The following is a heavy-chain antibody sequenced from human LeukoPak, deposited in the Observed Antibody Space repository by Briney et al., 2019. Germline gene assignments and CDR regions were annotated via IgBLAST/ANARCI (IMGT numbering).Heavy chain of an antibody. CDR2: IYYSGST. CDR3: ARSYDSSGYFDY. J-gene: IGHJ4*02. D-gene: IGHD3-22*01. CDR1: GCSISSYY. V-gene: IGHV4-59*08. Sequence: SETLSLTCLVSGCSISSYYWSWIRQPPGKGLEWIGYIYYSGSTNYNPSLKSRVTISVKTSKNQFCLKLSFVTAADMAVYYCARSYDSSGYFDYWGQGTLVTVSS.